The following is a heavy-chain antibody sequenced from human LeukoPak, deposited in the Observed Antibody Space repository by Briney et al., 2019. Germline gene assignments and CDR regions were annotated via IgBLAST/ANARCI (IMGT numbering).Heavy chain of an antibody. CDR1: GFTFSHYW. D-gene: IGHD3-10*01. CDR3: ARDRSFTMIRGVIDY. CDR2: IKEDGSEK. J-gene: IGHJ4*02. Sequence: GGSLRLSCAPSGFTFSHYWMSWVRQAPGKGLEWVANIKEDGSEKYYVDSVKGRFTISRDNAKNSLSLQVNSLRAEDTAVYYCARDRSFTMIRGVIDYWGQGTLVTVSS. V-gene: IGHV3-7*01.